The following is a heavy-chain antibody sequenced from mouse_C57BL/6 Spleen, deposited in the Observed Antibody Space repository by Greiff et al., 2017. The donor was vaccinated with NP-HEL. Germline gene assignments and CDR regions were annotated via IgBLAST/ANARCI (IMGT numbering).Heavy chain of an antibody. Sequence: EVQLQQSGPELVKPGASVKISCKASGYTFTDYYMNWVKQSHGKSLEWIGDINPNNGGTSYNQKFKGKATLTVDKSSSTAYMELRRLTSEDSAVYYCARDYYGSSSFAYWGQGTLVTVSA. J-gene: IGHJ3*01. CDR3: ARDYYGSSSFAY. CDR1: GYTFTDYY. CDR2: INPNNGGT. V-gene: IGHV1-26*01. D-gene: IGHD1-1*01.